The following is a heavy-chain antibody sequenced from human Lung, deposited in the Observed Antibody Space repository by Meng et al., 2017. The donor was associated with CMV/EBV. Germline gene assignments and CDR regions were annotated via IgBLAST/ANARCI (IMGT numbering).Heavy chain of an antibody. Sequence: GESLKISCTASGVTFGDHYMDWVRQAPGKGLEWVARTRNKASSYTTEYAESVRGRFTISRDESGNSLDLQMTSLKTEDTAVYYGARDNSATRYFDYWGQGILVTVSS. V-gene: IGHV3-72*01. D-gene: IGHD2/OR15-2a*01. CDR3: ARDNSATRYFDY. CDR2: TRNKASSYTT. CDR1: GVTFGDHY. J-gene: IGHJ4*02.